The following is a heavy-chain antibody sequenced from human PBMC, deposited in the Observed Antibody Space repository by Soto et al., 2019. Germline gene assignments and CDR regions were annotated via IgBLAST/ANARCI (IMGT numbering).Heavy chain of an antibody. CDR1: GYTFTSYG. D-gene: IGHD3-9*01. CDR2: ISAYNGNT. V-gene: IGHV1-18*01. Sequence: GASVKVSCKASGYTFTSYGISWVRQAPGQGLEWMGWISAYNGNTNYAQKLQGRVTMTTDTSTSTAYMELRSLRSDDTAVYYCARLYYDILTGYFPYDYWGQGTLVTVSS. CDR3: ARLYYDILTGYFPYDY. J-gene: IGHJ4*02.